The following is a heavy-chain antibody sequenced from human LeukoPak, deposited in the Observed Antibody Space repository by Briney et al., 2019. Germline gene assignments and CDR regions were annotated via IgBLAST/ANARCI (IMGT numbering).Heavy chain of an antibody. CDR1: GFTFSSYS. CDR2: FSVSDKTT. Sequence: PGGSLRLSCAASGFTFSSYSMSWVRQAPGKGLEWISGFSVSDKTTYYADSVKGRFIISRDNSENTLYLQMNSLRAEDTAVYYCARVITVYNDYEEVAEYFQHWGQGTLVIVSS. D-gene: IGHD4-17*01. CDR3: ARVITVYNDYEEVAEYFQH. J-gene: IGHJ1*01. V-gene: IGHV3-23*01.